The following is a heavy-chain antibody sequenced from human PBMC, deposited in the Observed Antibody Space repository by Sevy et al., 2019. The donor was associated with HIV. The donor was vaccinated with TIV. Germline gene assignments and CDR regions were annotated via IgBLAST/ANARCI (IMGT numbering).Heavy chain of an antibody. CDR3: ARGAYDV. CDR2: ISSRSSFT. CDR1: GFTFGDYY. J-gene: IGHJ3*01. Sequence: GGSLKISCVGSGFTFGDYYISWIRQAPGKGLECVAYISSRSSFTNYTDSVRGRFTISRDNAKNEVFLQMNSLRAEDTGVYYCARGAYDVWGQGTTVTVSS. V-gene: IGHV3-11*06.